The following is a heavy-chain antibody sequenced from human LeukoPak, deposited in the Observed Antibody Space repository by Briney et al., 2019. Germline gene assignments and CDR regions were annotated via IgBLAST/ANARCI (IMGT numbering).Heavy chain of an antibody. CDR2: IYPGDSDT. CDR3: ATLNDYGDDDSPSDY. Sequence: GESLKISCKGSGYSFTSYWIGWVRQMPGKGLEWKGIIYPGDSDTRYSPSFQGQVTISADKSISTAYLQWSSLKASDTAMYYCATLNDYGDDDSPSDYWGQGTLVTVSS. D-gene: IGHD4-17*01. J-gene: IGHJ4*02. CDR1: GYSFTSYW. V-gene: IGHV5-51*01.